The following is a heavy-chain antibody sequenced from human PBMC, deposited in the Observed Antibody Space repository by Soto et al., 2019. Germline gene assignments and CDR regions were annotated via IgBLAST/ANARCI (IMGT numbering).Heavy chain of an antibody. V-gene: IGHV3-74*01. CDR2: IDGVGTGT. CDR1: GFTFTNYW. CDR3: TTVFEY. J-gene: IGHJ4*01. Sequence: EVQLVQSGGGSVQPGGSLRLSCAASGFTFTNYWMHWVRQVPGKGLVWVSRIDGVGTGTSYSDSVRGRFTISRDNAENTWYLQMTSLRAEDTAVFSGTTVFEYWGKAPWSPSPQ.